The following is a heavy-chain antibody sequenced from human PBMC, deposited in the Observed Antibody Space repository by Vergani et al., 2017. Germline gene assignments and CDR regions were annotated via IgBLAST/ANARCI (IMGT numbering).Heavy chain of an antibody. CDR1: GFTFSSYA. CDR3: AKERGYYGSGSQQLDY. J-gene: IGHJ4*02. CDR2: ISGSGGST. Sequence: EVQLLESGGGLVQPGGSLRLSCAASGFTFSSYAMSWVRQAPGKGLEWVSAISGSGGSTYYADSVKGRFTISRDNSKNTLYLQMNSLRAEDTAVYYCAKERGYYGSGSQQLDYWGQGTLVTVSS. D-gene: IGHD3-10*01. V-gene: IGHV3-23*01.